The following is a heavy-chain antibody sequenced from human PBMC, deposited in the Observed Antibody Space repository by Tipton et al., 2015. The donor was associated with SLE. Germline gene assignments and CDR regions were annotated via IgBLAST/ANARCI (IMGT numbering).Heavy chain of an antibody. CDR1: GGSISSGGYY. V-gene: IGHV4-31*03. Sequence: TLSLTCTVSGGSISSGGYYWSWIRQHPGKGLEWIGYIYYSGSTYYNPSLKSRVTISVDTSKNQFSLKLSSVTAADTAVYYCARVSYYGSGSYYPLDYWGQGTLVTVSS. J-gene: IGHJ4*02. CDR3: ARVSYYGSGSYYPLDY. D-gene: IGHD3-10*01. CDR2: IYYSGST.